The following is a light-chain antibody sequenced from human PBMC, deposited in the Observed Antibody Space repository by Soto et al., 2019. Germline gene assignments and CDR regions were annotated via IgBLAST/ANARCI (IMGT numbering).Light chain of an antibody. CDR1: QSVSTN. CDR3: QHYDNWPLT. Sequence: EIVMTQSPASLSVSPGERATLSCRASQSVSTNLAWYQQKPGQAPRLLIYGASTRATGIPARFGGSGSGTEFTLIISRLQSEDVAVYYCQHYDNWPLTFGGGTKVEIK. J-gene: IGKJ4*01. CDR2: GAS. V-gene: IGKV3-15*01.